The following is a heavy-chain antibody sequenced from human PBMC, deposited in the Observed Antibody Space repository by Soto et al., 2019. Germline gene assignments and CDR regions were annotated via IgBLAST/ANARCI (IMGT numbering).Heavy chain of an antibody. V-gene: IGHV4-31*03. CDR1: GGSITSGGFY. D-gene: IGHD6-13*01. Sequence: QVQLQESGPGLVKPSETLSLTCTVSGGSITSGGFYWSWIRQHPGKGLEWIAYIFHSGSTDYNPSPKSRVXXXVXXSKNQFSLKLTSVTAADTAVYYCVRGGIAGNWFDPWGQGTLVTVSS. CDR3: VRGGIAGNWFDP. CDR2: IFHSGST. J-gene: IGHJ5*02.